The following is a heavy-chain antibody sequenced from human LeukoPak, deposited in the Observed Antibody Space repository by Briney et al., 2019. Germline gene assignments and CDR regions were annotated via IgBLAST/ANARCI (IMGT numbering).Heavy chain of an antibody. CDR2: INPSGGSI. D-gene: IGHD5-18*01. Sequence: ASVKVSCKASGYSFTSYYIHWVRQAPGQGLEWMGIINPSGGSINYAQKFQGRVTMTRDTSTSTVYMELSSLRPEDTAVYYCARVRQLRLFYFDSWGQGTMVTVSS. J-gene: IGHJ4*02. CDR3: ARVRQLRLFYFDS. CDR1: GYSFTSYY. V-gene: IGHV1-46*01.